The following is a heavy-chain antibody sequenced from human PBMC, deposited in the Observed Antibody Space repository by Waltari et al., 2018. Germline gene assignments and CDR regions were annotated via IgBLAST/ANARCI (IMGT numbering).Heavy chain of an antibody. CDR3: AREGSPYSSGWYSTEYFQH. J-gene: IGHJ1*01. CDR2: IYTSGST. D-gene: IGHD6-19*01. Sequence: VKPSQTLSLTCTVSGGSISSGSYYWSWIRQPAGKGLEWIGYIYTSGSTNYNPSLKSRVTISVDTSKNQFSLKLSSVTAADTAVYYCAREGSPYSSGWYSTEYFQHWGQGTLVTVSS. V-gene: IGHV4-61*09. CDR1: GGSISSGSYY.